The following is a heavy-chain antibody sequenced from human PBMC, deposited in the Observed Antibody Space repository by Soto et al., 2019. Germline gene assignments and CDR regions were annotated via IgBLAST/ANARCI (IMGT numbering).Heavy chain of an antibody. CDR2: INAGNGNT. V-gene: IGHV1-3*01. D-gene: IGHD6-19*01. CDR1: GYTFTRYA. CDR3: ARGVAGPLHWFDP. Sequence: ASVNVSCNASGYTFTRYAIHCVRQAPGQRLEWMGWINAGNGNTKYSQKLQGRVTITRDTSASTAYMELSSLRSEDTAVYYCARGVAGPLHWFDPWGQGTLVTVSS. J-gene: IGHJ5*02.